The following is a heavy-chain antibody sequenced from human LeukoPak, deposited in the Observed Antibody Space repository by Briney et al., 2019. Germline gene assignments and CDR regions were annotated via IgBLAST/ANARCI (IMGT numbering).Heavy chain of an antibody. Sequence: GGSLRLSCAASGFTVSSNYMSWVRQAPGKGLEWVSVIYSGGSTYYADSVKGRFTISRDNSKNTLYLQMNSLRAEDTAVYYCARDSSYCGGDCFHDYWGQGTLVTVSS. V-gene: IGHV3-66*01. J-gene: IGHJ4*02. D-gene: IGHD2-21*02. CDR3: ARDSSYCGGDCFHDY. CDR1: GFTVSSNY. CDR2: IYSGGST.